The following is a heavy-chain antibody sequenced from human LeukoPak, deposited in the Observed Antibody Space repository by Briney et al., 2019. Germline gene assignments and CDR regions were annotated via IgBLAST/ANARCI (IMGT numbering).Heavy chain of an antibody. Sequence: SETLSLTCTVSGGSISSSSYYWGWIRQPPGKGLEWIGSIYYSGSTYYNPSLKSRVTISVDTSKNQFSLKLSSVTAADTAVYYCATQRITIFGALIWGQGTMVTVSS. V-gene: IGHV4-39*07. CDR2: IYYSGST. D-gene: IGHD3-3*01. CDR3: ATQRITIFGALI. CDR1: GGSISSSSYY. J-gene: IGHJ3*02.